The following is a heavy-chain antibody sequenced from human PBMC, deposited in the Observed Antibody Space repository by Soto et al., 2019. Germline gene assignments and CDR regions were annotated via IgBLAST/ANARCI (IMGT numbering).Heavy chain of an antibody. V-gene: IGHV1-18*01. CDR2: ISAYNGNT. CDR3: ASAGGENSGWYRGDAFDI. Sequence: QVQLVQSGAEVKKPGASVKVSCKASGYTFTSYGISWVRQAPGQGLEWMGWISAYNGNTNYAQKLQGRVTMTTDTATSTAYMELRSLRSDDTAVYYCASAGGENSGWYRGDAFDIWGQGTMVTVSS. D-gene: IGHD6-19*01. J-gene: IGHJ3*02. CDR1: GYTFTSYG.